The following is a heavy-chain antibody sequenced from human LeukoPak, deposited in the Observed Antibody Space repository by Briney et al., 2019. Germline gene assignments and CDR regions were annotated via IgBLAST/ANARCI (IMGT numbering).Heavy chain of an antibody. V-gene: IGHV3-74*03. J-gene: IGHJ5*02. Sequence: GGSLRLSCAASGXTFRNFWMHWVRQAPGKGLLWVSRINSDGSSTTYADSVKGRFTISRDNARNTLYLQMNSLRAEDTAVYYCARTLGVPSAFDPWGQGTLVTVSS. CDR2: INSDGSST. CDR1: GXTFRNFW. CDR3: ARTLGVPSAFDP. D-gene: IGHD2-2*01.